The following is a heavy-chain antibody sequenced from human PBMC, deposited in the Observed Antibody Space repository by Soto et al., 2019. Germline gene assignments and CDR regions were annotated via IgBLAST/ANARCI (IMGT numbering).Heavy chain of an antibody. CDR3: ARHYYDSSGLLTLFDY. CDR1: GGTFSSYA. J-gene: IGHJ4*02. V-gene: IGHV1-69*13. D-gene: IGHD3-22*01. CDR2: IIPIFGTA. Sequence: ASVKVSCKASGGTFSSYAISWVRQAPGQGLEWMGGIIPIFGTANYAQKFQGRVTITADESTSTAYMELSSLRSEDTAVYYCARHYYDSSGLLTLFDYWGQGTLVTVSS.